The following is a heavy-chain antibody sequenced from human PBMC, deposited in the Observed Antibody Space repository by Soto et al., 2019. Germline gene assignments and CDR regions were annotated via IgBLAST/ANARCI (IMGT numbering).Heavy chain of an antibody. J-gene: IGHJ4*02. CDR2: ISFDGSNR. CDR3: ARDQRYCSSISCPARFCDF. V-gene: IGHV3-30*03. D-gene: IGHD2-2*01. Sequence: GGSLRLSCAASGFTFSNYAMHWVRQAPGKGLEWVAIISFDGSNRFYRDSVKGRFTISRDNSKNTLYLEMSSLRAEDTAVYYCARDQRYCSSISCPARFCDFWGQGTLVTVSS. CDR1: GFTFSNYA.